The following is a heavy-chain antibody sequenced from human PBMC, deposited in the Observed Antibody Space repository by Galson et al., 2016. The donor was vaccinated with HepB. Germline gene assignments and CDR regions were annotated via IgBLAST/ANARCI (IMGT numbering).Heavy chain of an antibody. CDR3: ARVFTMVRGVTNTFYYYGMDV. Sequence: SVKVSCKASGYTLTDYYIHWVRQAPGQGLEWMGWINPNSGGTNYAQKFQGRVTMTRDTSISTAYMELSGLKPDDTAVYYCARVFTMVRGVTNTFYYYGMDVWGQGTTVTVSS. D-gene: IGHD3-10*01. J-gene: IGHJ6*02. CDR2: INPNSGGT. CDR1: GYTLTDYY. V-gene: IGHV1-2*02.